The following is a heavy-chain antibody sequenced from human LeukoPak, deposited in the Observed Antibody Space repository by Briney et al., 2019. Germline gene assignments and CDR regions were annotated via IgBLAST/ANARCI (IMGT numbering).Heavy chain of an antibody. D-gene: IGHD2-15*01. CDR3: AKGSGSSCYSPCDY. CDR1: GFTFSSYA. Sequence: GGSLRLSCAASGFTFSSYAMSWVRQAPGKGLEWVSVICANDGNTYYADAVKGRFTISRDNSKDTLYLQMDSLRAEDTAVYYCAKGSGSSCYSPCDYWGQGILVTVSS. J-gene: IGHJ4*02. CDR2: ICANDGNT. V-gene: IGHV3-23*01.